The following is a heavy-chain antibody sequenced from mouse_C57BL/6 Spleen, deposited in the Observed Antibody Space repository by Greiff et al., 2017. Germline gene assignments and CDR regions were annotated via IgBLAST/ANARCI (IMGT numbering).Heavy chain of an antibody. Sequence: VQLQQSGPELVKPGASVKISCKASGYAFSSSWMNWVKQRPGKGLEWIGRIYPGDGDTNYNGKFKGKATLTADKSSSTAYMQLSSLTSEDSAVYFCAREGLLRYYYAIDYWGQGTSVTVSS. D-gene: IGHD1-1*01. CDR1: GYAFSSSW. J-gene: IGHJ4*01. V-gene: IGHV1-82*01. CDR2: IYPGDGDT. CDR3: AREGLLRYYYAIDY.